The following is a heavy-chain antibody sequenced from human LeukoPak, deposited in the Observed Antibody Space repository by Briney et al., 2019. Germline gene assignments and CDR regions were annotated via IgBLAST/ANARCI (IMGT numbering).Heavy chain of an antibody. D-gene: IGHD1-26*01. V-gene: IGHV1-2*02. CDR2: INPSSGGT. J-gene: IGHJ3*02. CDR1: GYTFSDYY. CDR3: ARPIRGSYVEDAFDM. Sequence: GASVKVSRKTSGYTFSDYYFHWVRQAPGQGLEWMGWINPSSGGTKYVQKFQGRVTMTRDTSISTGYMELSRLRSDDTAVYYCARPIRGSYVEDAFDMWGQGTMVTVSA.